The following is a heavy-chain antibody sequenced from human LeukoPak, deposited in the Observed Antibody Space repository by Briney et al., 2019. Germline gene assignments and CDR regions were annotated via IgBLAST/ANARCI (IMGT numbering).Heavy chain of an antibody. CDR2: IYYSGST. CDR3: ARGTDTLAPRPLGRNYYGMDI. V-gene: IGHV4-61*01. CDR1: GGSVSSGSYY. Sequence: SETLSLTCTVSGGSVSSGSYYWSWIRQPPGKGLEWIGYIYYSGSTNYNPSLKSRVTISVDTSKNQFSLKLSSVTAADTAVYYCARGTDTLAPRPLGRNYYGMDIWGQGTTVTVSS. D-gene: IGHD6-6*01. J-gene: IGHJ6*02.